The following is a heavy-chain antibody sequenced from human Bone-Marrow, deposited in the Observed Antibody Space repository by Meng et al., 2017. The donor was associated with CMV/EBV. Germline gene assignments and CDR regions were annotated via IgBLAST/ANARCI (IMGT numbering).Heavy chain of an antibody. D-gene: IGHD3-3*01. J-gene: IGHJ6*02. CDR2: ISSSSSTI. CDR3: ARGRYDFWSGSLASYSYYRLDV. Sequence: GESLKISCAASGFTFSSYSMNWVRQAPGKGLEWVSYISSSSSTIYYADSVKGRFTISRDNPKNSLYLQMNSLRAEETAVYYCARGRYDFWSGSLASYSYYRLDVFGQGTTVTVSS. CDR1: GFTFSSYS. V-gene: IGHV3-48*04.